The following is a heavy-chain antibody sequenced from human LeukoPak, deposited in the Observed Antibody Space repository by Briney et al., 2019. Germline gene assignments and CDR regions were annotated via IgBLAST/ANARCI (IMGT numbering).Heavy chain of an antibody. V-gene: IGHV4-4*07. CDR3: AREILLLSQDAFDI. D-gene: IGHD2-15*01. CDR2: IYTSGST. CDR1: GGSISSYY. J-gene: IGHJ3*02. Sequence: PSETLSLTCTVSGGSISSYYWSWIRQPAGKGLEWIGRIYTSGSTNYNPSLKSRVTMSVDTSKNQFSLKLCSVTAADTAVYYCAREILLLSQDAFDIWGQGTMVTVSS.